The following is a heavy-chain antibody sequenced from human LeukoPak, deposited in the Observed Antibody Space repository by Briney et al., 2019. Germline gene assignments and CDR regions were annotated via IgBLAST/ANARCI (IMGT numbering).Heavy chain of an antibody. V-gene: IGHV3-30-3*01. CDR1: GFTFSIYA. J-gene: IGHJ4*02. D-gene: IGHD6-13*01. CDR2: ISYDGSNK. Sequence: GGSLRLSCAASGFTFSIYAMHWVREAPGKGLEWVAVISYDGSNKYYADSVKGRFTISRDNSKNTLYLQMNSLRAEDTAVYYCASNPGYSSSWEEYYFDYWGQGTLVTVSS. CDR3: ASNPGYSSSWEEYYFDY.